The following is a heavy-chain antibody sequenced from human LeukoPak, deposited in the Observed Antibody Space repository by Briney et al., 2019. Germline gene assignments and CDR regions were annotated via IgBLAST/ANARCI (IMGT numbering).Heavy chain of an antibody. CDR1: RXSISGYY. CDR3: ARGRQYFDH. Sequence: PSETLSLTCSVSRXSISGYYWSWIRQPPGKGLEWIAYIYYSGTTNYNPFLNSRVTISVDTSNNHFSLKLSSVTAADTAVYYCARGRQYFDHWGQGTLVTVSS. V-gene: IGHV4-59*01. J-gene: IGHJ4*02. CDR2: IYYSGTT.